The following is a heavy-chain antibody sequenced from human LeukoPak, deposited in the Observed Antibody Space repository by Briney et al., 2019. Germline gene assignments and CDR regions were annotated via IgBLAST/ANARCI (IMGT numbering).Heavy chain of an antibody. J-gene: IGHJ4*02. CDR2: ISHGGGTT. CDR1: GFTFSTYA. D-gene: IGHD2/OR15-2a*01. CDR3: AKETVPPFPHYFDY. Sequence: GGSLRLSCVASGFTFSTYALNWVRQAPGKGLEWVSFISHGGGTTYYADSVKGRFTISTDNSKSTLYLQMNSLRVEDTAVYYFAKETVPPFPHYFDYWGQGTLVTVSS. V-gene: IGHV3-23*01.